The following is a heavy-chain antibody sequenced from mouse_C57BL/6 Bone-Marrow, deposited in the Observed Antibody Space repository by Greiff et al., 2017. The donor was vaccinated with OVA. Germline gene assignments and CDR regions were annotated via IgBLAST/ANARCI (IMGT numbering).Heavy chain of an antibody. CDR1: GYTFTDYY. V-gene: IGHV1-19*01. Sequence: EVKVVESGPVLVKPGASVKMSCKASGYTFTDYYMNWVKQSHGKSLEWIGVINPYNGGTSYNQKFKGKATLTVDKSSSTAYMELNSLTSEDSAVYYCARRFSYYSNYDAMDYWGQGTSVTVSS. CDR3: ARRFSYYSNYDAMDY. J-gene: IGHJ4*01. D-gene: IGHD2-5*01. CDR2: INPYNGGT.